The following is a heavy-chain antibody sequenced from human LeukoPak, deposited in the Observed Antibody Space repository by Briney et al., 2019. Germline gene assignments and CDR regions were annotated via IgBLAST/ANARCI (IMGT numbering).Heavy chain of an antibody. CDR1: GFSVSSNY. CDR3: ARDKLGSGYSSDFDY. V-gene: IGHV3-66*02. J-gene: IGHJ4*02. Sequence: QPGGSLRLSCAASGFSVSSNYMNWVRQAPGKGLEWVSAIYTGGTTYYADSVKGRFTISRDNSKNTLYLQMNSLRAEDSAVYFCARDKLGSGYSSDFDYWGQGTLATVSS. D-gene: IGHD6-19*01. CDR2: IYTGGTT.